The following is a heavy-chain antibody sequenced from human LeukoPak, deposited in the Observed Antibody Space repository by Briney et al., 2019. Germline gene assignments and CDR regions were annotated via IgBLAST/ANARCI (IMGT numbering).Heavy chain of an antibody. CDR3: ARDAFLQGDVSGSYGPDEAFDI. Sequence: GASVNVSCKVSGGTFSSYAISWVRQAPRQGIGWMGGVSPYFGAANCAQKFQGRVTITADESTSTAYMELSSLRSDDTAVYYCARDAFLQGDVSGSYGPDEAFDIWGQETMVTVSS. V-gene: IGHV1-69*13. D-gene: IGHD1-26*01. J-gene: IGHJ3*02. CDR2: VSPYFGAA. CDR1: GGTFSSYA.